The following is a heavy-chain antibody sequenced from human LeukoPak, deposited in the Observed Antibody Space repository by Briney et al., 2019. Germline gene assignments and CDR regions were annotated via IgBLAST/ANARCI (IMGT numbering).Heavy chain of an antibody. J-gene: IGHJ4*02. V-gene: IGHV4-30-2*01. D-gene: IGHD3-16*01. Sequence: SETLSLTCAVSGGSISSGGYSWSWIRQPPGKGLEWIGYIYHSGSTYYNPSLKSRVTISVDRSKNQFSLKLSSVTAADTAVYYCARCSRLIDPFDYWGQGTLVTVSS. CDR1: GGSISSGGYS. CDR3: ARCSRLIDPFDY. CDR2: IYHSGST.